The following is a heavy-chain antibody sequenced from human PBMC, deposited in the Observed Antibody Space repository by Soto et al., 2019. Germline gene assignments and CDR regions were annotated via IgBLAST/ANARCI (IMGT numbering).Heavy chain of an antibody. D-gene: IGHD2-15*01. Sequence: ASVKVSCKASGGTFSSYTISWVRQAPGQGLEWMGRIIPILGIANYAQKFQGRVTITADKSTSTAYMELSSLRSEDTAVYYCAREPRYEGYCSGGSCYSNDYWGQGTLVTVSS. V-gene: IGHV1-69*04. CDR1: GGTFSSYT. CDR2: IIPILGIA. CDR3: AREPRYEGYCSGGSCYSNDY. J-gene: IGHJ4*02.